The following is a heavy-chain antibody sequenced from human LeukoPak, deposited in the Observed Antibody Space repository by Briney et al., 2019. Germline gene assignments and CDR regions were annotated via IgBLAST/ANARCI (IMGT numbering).Heavy chain of an antibody. CDR3: ARAAYCTSTSCHFSGYAQRPLDS. J-gene: IGHJ4*02. D-gene: IGHD2-2*01. CDR1: GFTFNTYG. CDR2: ISRDGTSQ. V-gene: IGHV3-30*03. Sequence: GGSLRLSCVASGFTFNTYGIHWVRQAPGKGLEWVAGISRDGTSQDYADSVKGRFTISRDNSKNTLYLQMNSLRTEDTAVYYCARAAYCTSTSCHFSGYAQRPLDSWGQGTLVTVSS.